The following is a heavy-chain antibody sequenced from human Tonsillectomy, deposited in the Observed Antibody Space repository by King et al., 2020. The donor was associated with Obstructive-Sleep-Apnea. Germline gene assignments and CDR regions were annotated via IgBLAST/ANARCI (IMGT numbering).Heavy chain of an antibody. V-gene: IGHV5-51*01. CDR1: GYSLTSYW. D-gene: IGHD3-22*01. J-gene: IGHJ4*02. Sequence: QLVQSGAEVKKPGDSLKISCKNSGYSLTSYWIGWVRQMPGKGLEWMGIIYPGDSDTRYSPSFQGQVTISADKSISTAYLQWSSLKAADTAMYYCARLVDSSGYYLDYWGQGTLVTVSS. CDR3: ARLVDSSGYYLDY. CDR2: IYPGDSDT.